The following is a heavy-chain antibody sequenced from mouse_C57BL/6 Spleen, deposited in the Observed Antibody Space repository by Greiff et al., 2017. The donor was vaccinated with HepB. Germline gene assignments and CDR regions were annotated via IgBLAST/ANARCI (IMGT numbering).Heavy chain of an antibody. Sequence: QVQLQQSGAELAKPGASVKLSCKASGYTFTSYWMHWVKQRPGQGLEWIGYINPSSGYTKYNQKFKDKATLTADKSSSTAYMQLSSLTYEDSAVYYCAGVDRESGQGFDYWGQGTTLTVSS. V-gene: IGHV1-7*01. J-gene: IGHJ2*01. CDR3: AGVDRESGQGFDY. CDR1: GYTFTSYW. CDR2: INPSSGYT. D-gene: IGHD3-3*01.